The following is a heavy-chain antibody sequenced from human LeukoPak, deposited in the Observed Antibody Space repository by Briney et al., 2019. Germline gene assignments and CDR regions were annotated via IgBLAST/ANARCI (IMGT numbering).Heavy chain of an antibody. CDR2: TSFDENKK. Sequence: PGRSLRLSCAASGFTFSNFGMHWVRQAPGKGLEWVAVTSFDENKKYYTDSVKGRFTISRDNSRNTLYPQLNSLRTEDTAVYYCARAGKWLPDDLDYWGQGTLVTVSS. V-gene: IGHV3-33*01. CDR1: GFTFSNFG. CDR3: ARAGKWLPDDLDY. D-gene: IGHD3-10*01. J-gene: IGHJ4*02.